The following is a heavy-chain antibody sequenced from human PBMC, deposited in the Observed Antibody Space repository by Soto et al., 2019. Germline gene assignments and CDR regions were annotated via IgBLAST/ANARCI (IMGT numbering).Heavy chain of an antibody. Sequence: ASVKVSCKASGYSFTSYGISWVRQAPGQGPEWMGWISGHNGNTNHPQSLQGRVTMTTDTSRNTAYMELRSLRSDDTAVYYCARHRFNYYYDTVYYYFYYWGQGTLVTVSS. J-gene: IGHJ4*02. V-gene: IGHV1-18*04. D-gene: IGHD3-22*01. CDR1: GYSFTSYG. CDR3: ARHRFNYYYDTVYYYFYY. CDR2: ISGHNGNT.